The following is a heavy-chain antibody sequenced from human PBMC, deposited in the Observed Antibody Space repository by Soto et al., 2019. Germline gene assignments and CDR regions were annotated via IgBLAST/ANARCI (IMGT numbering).Heavy chain of an antibody. J-gene: IGHJ4*02. D-gene: IGHD6-25*01. CDR3: AKDVAATRRGYFDY. Sequence: SLRLSCAASGFTFDDYAMHWVRQVPGKGLEWVSGISWNSGIIGYADSVKGRFTISRDNARNSLYLQMNSLRPEDTAFYYCAKDVAATRRGYFDYWGQGTLVTVSS. V-gene: IGHV3-9*01. CDR2: ISWNSGII. CDR1: GFTFDDYA.